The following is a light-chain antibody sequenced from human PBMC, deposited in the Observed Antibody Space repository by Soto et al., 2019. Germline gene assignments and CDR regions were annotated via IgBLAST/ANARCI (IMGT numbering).Light chain of an antibody. CDR3: QQYHNLLA. Sequence: IPLTQSPATVSVSPGETVTLSCSASQNIYSNLGWYQQRPGQAPRLIIYRASTRATGIPARFSGSGSGTEFTLTINSLQSEDFAVYYCQQYHNLLAFGRGTRWIS. CDR1: QNIYSN. J-gene: IGKJ1*01. CDR2: RAS. V-gene: IGKV3-15*01.